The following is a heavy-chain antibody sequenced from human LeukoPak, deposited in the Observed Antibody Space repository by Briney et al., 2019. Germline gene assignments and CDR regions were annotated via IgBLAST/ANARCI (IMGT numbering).Heavy chain of an antibody. Sequence: ETRSLTCTVSGGSISNYYWSWIRQPPGKGLERIGYIYYSGDTNYNPSLKSRVTISVDTSKNQFSLQLSSVTAADTAVYYCARQKDSSGYPHWGQGTLVTVSS. CDR3: ARQKDSSGYPH. V-gene: IGHV4-59*01. J-gene: IGHJ4*02. CDR2: IYYSGDT. CDR1: GGSISNYY. D-gene: IGHD3-22*01.